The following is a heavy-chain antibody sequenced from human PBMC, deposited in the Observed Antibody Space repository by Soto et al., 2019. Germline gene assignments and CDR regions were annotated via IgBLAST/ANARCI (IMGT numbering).Heavy chain of an antibody. D-gene: IGHD3-10*01. V-gene: IGHV1-8*01. J-gene: IGHJ6*03. Sequence: SVKVSCKASGYTFTSYDINWVRQATGQGLEWMGWMNPNSGNTGYAQKFQGRVTMTRNTSISTAYMELSSLRSEDTAVYYCARGLKGSRGSGSIRYYYYMDVWGKGTTVTVSS. CDR1: GYTFTSYD. CDR3: ARGLKGSRGSGSIRYYYYMDV. CDR2: MNPNSGNT.